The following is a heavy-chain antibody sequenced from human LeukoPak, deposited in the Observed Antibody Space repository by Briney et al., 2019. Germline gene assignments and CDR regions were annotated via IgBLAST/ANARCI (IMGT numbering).Heavy chain of an antibody. J-gene: IGHJ5*02. CDR3: ASVSSGQTPSNWFDP. V-gene: IGHV4-39*07. CDR1: GGSISSDSYY. D-gene: IGHD6-19*01. Sequence: SETLSLTCTVSGGSISSDSYYWGWIRQPPGKGLQWIGCIYYSGSTYYKPSLKSRVTISVDTSKNQFSLKLSSVTAADTAVYYCASVSSGQTPSNWFDPWGQGTLVTVSS. CDR2: IYYSGST.